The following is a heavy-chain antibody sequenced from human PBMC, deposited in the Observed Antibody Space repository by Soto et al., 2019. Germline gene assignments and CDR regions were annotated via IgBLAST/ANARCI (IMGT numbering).Heavy chain of an antibody. CDR1: GFTFSSYD. D-gene: IGHD3-3*01. CDR3: ARAEYDFWSGRDPDYYGMDV. V-gene: IGHV3-13*01. J-gene: IGHJ6*02. Sequence: GGSLRLSCAASGFTFSSYDMHWVRQATGKVLEWVSAIGTAGDTYYPGSVKGRFTISRENAKNSLYLQMNSLRAEDTAVYYCARAEYDFWSGRDPDYYGMDVWGQGTTVTVSS. CDR2: IGTAGDT.